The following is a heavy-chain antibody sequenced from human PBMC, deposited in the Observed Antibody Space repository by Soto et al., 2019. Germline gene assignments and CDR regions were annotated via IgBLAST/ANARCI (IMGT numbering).Heavy chain of an antibody. J-gene: IGHJ4*02. CDR1: GFTFSSYA. D-gene: IGHD3-10*01. CDR2: ISGSGGGT. V-gene: IGHV3-23*01. Sequence: EVQLLESGGGLVQPGGSLRLSCAASGFTFSSYAMSWVRQTPGKGLEWVSGISGSGGGTYYADSVRGRFIISRDNSKNTLYLQMNSLRAEDTAVYYCANQDSGSYYSAPLDYWGQGILVTVSS. CDR3: ANQDSGSYYSAPLDY.